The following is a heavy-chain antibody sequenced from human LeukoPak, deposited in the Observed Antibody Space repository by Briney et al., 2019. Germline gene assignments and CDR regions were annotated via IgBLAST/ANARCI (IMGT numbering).Heavy chain of an antibody. D-gene: IGHD6-19*01. Sequence: PSETLSLTCTVSGYSISSGYYWGWIRQPPGKGLEWIGSIYHSGSTYYNPSLKSRVTISVDTSKNQFSLKLSSVTAADTAMYYCARDSSSGYYPGLYFQHWGQGTLVTVSS. CDR2: IYHSGST. J-gene: IGHJ1*01. CDR1: GYSISSGYY. CDR3: ARDSSSGYYPGLYFQH. V-gene: IGHV4-38-2*02.